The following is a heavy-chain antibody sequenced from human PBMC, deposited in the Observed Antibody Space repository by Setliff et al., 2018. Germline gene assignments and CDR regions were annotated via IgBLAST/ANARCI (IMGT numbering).Heavy chain of an antibody. CDR2: IDHTGST. CDR3: ARHVTVYFGSGSSYHPYYFDY. J-gene: IGHJ4*02. CDR1: GFSISRAYY. Sequence: SETLSLTCDVSGFSISRAYYWGWIRQSPGKGLEWVGSIDHTGSTYYGPSLKSRAAMSVDTSKNQFSLTLPSVTAADTAFYYCARHVTVYFGSGSSYHPYYFDYWGQGALVTVSS. V-gene: IGHV4-38-2*01. D-gene: IGHD3-10*01.